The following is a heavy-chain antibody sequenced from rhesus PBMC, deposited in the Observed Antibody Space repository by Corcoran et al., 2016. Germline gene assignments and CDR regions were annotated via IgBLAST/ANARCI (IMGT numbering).Heavy chain of an antibody. V-gene: IGHV3-116*01. CDR3: VRDLDGSGYYVDY. Sequence: EVQLVESGGGLVQPGGSLRVSCAASGFTFSDYYLPWVRQAPGRGREGEGLMRKKMNGGTEEYAASVKGRLTNSRDDSKSSASLQMNSLKIEDTAVYYCVRDLDGSGYYVDYWGQGVLVTVSS. D-gene: IGHD3-28*01. CDR2: MRKKMNGGTE. J-gene: IGHJ4*01. CDR1: GFTFSDYY.